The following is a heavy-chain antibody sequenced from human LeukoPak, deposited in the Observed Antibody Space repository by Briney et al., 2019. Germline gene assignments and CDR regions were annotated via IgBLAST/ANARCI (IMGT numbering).Heavy chain of an antibody. V-gene: IGHV3-23*01. CDR3: AKGRPMRTLGGYFDY. CDR2: ISGSGGST. J-gene: IGHJ4*02. D-gene: IGHD1-26*01. Sequence: PGGSLRLSCAASGFTFSSYAMSWVRQAPGKGLEWVSAISGSGGSTYYADSVKGRFTISRDNSKNTLYLQTNSLRAEDTAVYYCAKGRPMRTLGGYFDYWGQGTLVTVSS. CDR1: GFTFSSYA.